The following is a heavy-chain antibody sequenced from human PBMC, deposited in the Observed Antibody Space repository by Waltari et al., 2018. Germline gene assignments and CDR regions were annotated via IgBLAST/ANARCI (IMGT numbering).Heavy chain of an antibody. Sequence: EVQLLESGGGLVQPGGSLRLSCAASGFTFSSYAMSWVRQAPGKGLEWVSVIYSGGSTYYADAVKGRFTISRDNSKNTLYLQINSLRAEDTAVYYCAKTLHSSSWFNTIDYWGQGTLVTVSS. CDR2: IYSGGST. V-gene: IGHV3-23*03. J-gene: IGHJ4*02. D-gene: IGHD6-13*01. CDR1: GFTFSSYA. CDR3: AKTLHSSSWFNTIDY.